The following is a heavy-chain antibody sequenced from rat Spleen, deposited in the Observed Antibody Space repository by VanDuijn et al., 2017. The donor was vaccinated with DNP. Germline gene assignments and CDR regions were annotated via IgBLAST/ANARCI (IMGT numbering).Heavy chain of an antibody. D-gene: IGHD1-3*01. J-gene: IGHJ2*01. Sequence: EVQLVKSGGGLVQPGRSLKLSCVASGLIFSNYGMAWVRQAPTKGLEWVAVINPGGDKSAYRDSVKGRFIIFRDDAKNTQYLQMDSLRSEDTATYYCAKGVATFDYWGQGVMVTVSS. V-gene: IGHV5S13*01. CDR2: INPGGDKS. CDR1: GLIFSNYG. CDR3: AKGVATFDY.